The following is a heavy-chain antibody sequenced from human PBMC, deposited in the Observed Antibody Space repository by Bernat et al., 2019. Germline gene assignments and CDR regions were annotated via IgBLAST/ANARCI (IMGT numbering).Heavy chain of an antibody. CDR2: ISKNGNTI. Sequence: EVLLVESGGGLVQPGGSLRLSCAASGFTFSTYEMNWVRQAPGKGLEWVSYISKNGNTIYYADSVKGRFTISRDNAKNTLYLQMNSLRAEDTAVYYCASGPVPFGGVIAHFDYWGQGTLVTVSS. J-gene: IGHJ4*02. D-gene: IGHD3-16*02. V-gene: IGHV3-48*03. CDR1: GFTFSTYE. CDR3: ASGPVPFGGVIAHFDY.